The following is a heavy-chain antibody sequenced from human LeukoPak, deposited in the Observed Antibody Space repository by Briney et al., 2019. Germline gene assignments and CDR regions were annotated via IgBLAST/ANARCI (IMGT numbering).Heavy chain of an antibody. Sequence: GGSLRLSWAASGSTFSSYWMSWVRQAPGKGLEWVANIKQDGSEKYYVDSVKGRFTISRDNAKNSLYLQMNSLRAEDTAVYYCAREVEGMAYYYYMDVWGKGTTVTVSS. J-gene: IGHJ6*03. CDR2: IKQDGSEK. CDR3: AREVEGMAYYYYMDV. V-gene: IGHV3-7*01. CDR1: GSTFSSYW. D-gene: IGHD5-24*01.